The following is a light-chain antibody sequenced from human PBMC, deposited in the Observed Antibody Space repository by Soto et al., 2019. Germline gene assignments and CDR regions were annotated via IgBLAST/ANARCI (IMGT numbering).Light chain of an antibody. CDR3: QQYDIDGT. CDR2: DAS. CDR1: QSVSRH. Sequence: EIVMTQSPATLSVSPGERATLSCRASQSVSRHLAWYQQKPGQAPRLLIYDASTRATGIPARFSGSGSGTEFTLTISSLQSEDFAVYYCQQYDIDGTFGQGTKVEIK. J-gene: IGKJ1*01. V-gene: IGKV3-15*01.